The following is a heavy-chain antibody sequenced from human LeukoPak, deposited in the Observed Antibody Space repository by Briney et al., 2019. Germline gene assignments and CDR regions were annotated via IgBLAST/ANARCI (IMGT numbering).Heavy chain of an antibody. CDR3: ARAEPLYSSGYYYYGMDV. Sequence: GGSLRLSCAASGFTFSSYWMSWVRQAPGKGLEWVANIKQDGSEKYYVDSVKGRFTISRDNAKNSQYLQMNSLRAEDTAVYYCARAEPLYSSGYYYYGMDVWGQGTTVTVSS. CDR2: IKQDGSEK. CDR1: GFTFSSYW. D-gene: IGHD3-22*01. J-gene: IGHJ6*02. V-gene: IGHV3-7*03.